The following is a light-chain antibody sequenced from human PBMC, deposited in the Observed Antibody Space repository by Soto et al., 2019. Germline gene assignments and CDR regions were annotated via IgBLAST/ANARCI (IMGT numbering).Light chain of an antibody. V-gene: IGLV2-14*01. CDR2: DVS. J-gene: IGLJ2*01. CDR3: SSYTSGSTYVV. Sequence: QSALTQPASVSGSPGQSITISCTGTSSDVGGYNYVSWYQQHPGKAPKLMIYDVSNRPSGVSNRISGSKSGNTASLTISGLQAEDDADYYCSSYTSGSTYVVFGGGTKLTVL. CDR1: SSDVGGYNY.